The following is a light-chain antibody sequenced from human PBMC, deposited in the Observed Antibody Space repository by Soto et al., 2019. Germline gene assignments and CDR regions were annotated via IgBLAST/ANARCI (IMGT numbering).Light chain of an antibody. Sequence: DIQMTQSPSSLCGPIGYRFSRSCQAIQSIRNYLNWYQQKPGKAPKILIYAASSLQSGVPSRLSGSGSGTDFTLTISSLQPEDFATYYCQQSYSTRWTFGQGTKVDI. CDR1: QSIRNY. CDR2: AAS. V-gene: IGKV1-39*01. CDR3: QQSYSTRWT. J-gene: IGKJ1*01.